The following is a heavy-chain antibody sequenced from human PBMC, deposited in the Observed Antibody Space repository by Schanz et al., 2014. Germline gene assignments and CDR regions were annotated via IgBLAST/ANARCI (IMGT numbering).Heavy chain of an antibody. Sequence: EVQLVESGGGLVQPGGSLRLSCAASGFTFSGFWMTWVRQAPGKGLEWVSAISGSGGSTYYADSVKGRFTISRDNSKNTLFLQMNSLRAEDTAVYYCARKVVATIGGYYDNWGQGTLVIVSS. CDR2: ISGSGGST. CDR3: ARKVVATIGGYYDN. D-gene: IGHD5-12*01. CDR1: GFTFSGFW. J-gene: IGHJ4*02. V-gene: IGHV3-23*04.